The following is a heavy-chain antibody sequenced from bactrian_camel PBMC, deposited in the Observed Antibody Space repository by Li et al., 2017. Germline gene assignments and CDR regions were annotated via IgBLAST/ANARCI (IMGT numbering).Heavy chain of an antibody. D-gene: IGHD6*01. Sequence: VQLVESGGGLVQPGGSLKLSCAASGFTFNHYSMTWVRQEQGKGLEWVSTILSGGSTYYSDSVKGRFTISRDNDKNTLYLRLNVLKTEDTAMYYCVGGPDGGSWYGTGPWGQGTQVTVS. V-gene: IGHV3S31*01. CDR1: GFTFNHYS. CDR3: VGGPDGGSWYGTGP. CDR2: ILSGGST. J-gene: IGHJ6*01.